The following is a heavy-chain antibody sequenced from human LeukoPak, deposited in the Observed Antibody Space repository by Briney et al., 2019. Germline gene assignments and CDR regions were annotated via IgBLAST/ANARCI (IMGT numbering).Heavy chain of an antibody. CDR3: ARDLKSDGYYYDSCATPRSPPDY. Sequence: GGSLRLSCAASGFTFSSYSMNWVRQAPGKGLEWVSSISSSSSYIYYADSVKGRFTISRDNAKNSLYLQMNSLRAEDTAVYYSARDLKSDGYYYDSCATPRSPPDYWGQGTLVTVSS. CDR2: ISSSSSYI. CDR1: GFTFSSYS. D-gene: IGHD3-22*01. V-gene: IGHV3-21*01. J-gene: IGHJ4*02.